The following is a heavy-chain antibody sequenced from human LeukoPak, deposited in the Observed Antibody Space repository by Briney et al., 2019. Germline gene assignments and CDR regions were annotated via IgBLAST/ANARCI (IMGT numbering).Heavy chain of an antibody. CDR2: IIPTFGTA. V-gene: IGHV1-69*06. CDR3: AGNFKIVVVPAATSPPNYFDY. J-gene: IGHJ4*02. Sequence: ASVKVSCKASGGTFSSYAISWVRQAPGQGLEWMGGIIPTFGTANYAQKFQGRVTITADKSTSTAYMELSSLRSEDTAVYYCAGNFKIVVVPAATSPPNYFDYWGQGTLVTVSS. CDR1: GGTFSSYA. D-gene: IGHD2-2*01.